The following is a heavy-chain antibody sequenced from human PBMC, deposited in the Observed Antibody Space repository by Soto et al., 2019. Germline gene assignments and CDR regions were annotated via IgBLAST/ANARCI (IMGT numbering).Heavy chain of an antibody. V-gene: IGHV1-18*01. D-gene: IGHD3-22*01. Sequence: QVQLVQSGAEVMKPGASVKVSCKASGYTFTSYGISWVRQAPGQGLEWMGWISAYNGNTNYAQKLQGRVTMTTDTSTSTAYMELRSLRSDDTAVYYCARVGPGYNYDSSGYYLNWGQGTLVTVSS. CDR3: ARVGPGYNYDSSGYYLN. J-gene: IGHJ4*02. CDR1: GYTFTSYG. CDR2: ISAYNGNT.